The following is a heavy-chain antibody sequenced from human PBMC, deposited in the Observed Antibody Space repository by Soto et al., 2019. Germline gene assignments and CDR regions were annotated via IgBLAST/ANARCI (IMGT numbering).Heavy chain of an antibody. V-gene: IGHV1-69*13. J-gene: IGHJ6*02. CDR3: ARGEQTGYLKTQTYNEMDV. CDR1: GGTLTTYA. D-gene: IGHD1-1*01. Sequence: SVKVSCKASGGTLTTYAISWVRQAPGQGLAWMGGIIPIFGTPDYAESHQGRLTITADESTNTAYMELSSLTFEDTAVYYCARGEQTGYLKTQTYNEMDVWGQGTTVTVS. CDR2: IIPIFGTP.